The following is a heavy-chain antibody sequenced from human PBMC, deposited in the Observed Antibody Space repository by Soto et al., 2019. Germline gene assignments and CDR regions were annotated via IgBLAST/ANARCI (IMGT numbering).Heavy chain of an antibody. V-gene: IGHV1-69*13. J-gene: IGHJ6*02. CDR3: ARDYYGSGSYYNAYYYYYGMDV. Sequence: SVKVSCKASGGTFSSYAISWVRQAPGQGLEWMGGIIPIFGTANYAQKFQGRVTITADESTSTAYMELSSLRSEDTAVYYCARDYYGSGSYYNAYYYYYGMDVWGQGTTVTVS. D-gene: IGHD3-10*01. CDR2: IIPIFGTA. CDR1: GGTFSSYA.